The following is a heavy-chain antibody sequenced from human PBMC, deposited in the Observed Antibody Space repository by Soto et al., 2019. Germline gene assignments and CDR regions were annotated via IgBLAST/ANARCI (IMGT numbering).Heavy chain of an antibody. V-gene: IGHV4-34*01. J-gene: IGHJ6*03. CDR2: INHSGST. Sequence: SETLSLTCAVYGGSFSGYYWSWIRQPPWKGLEWIGEINHSGSTNYNPSLKSRVTISVDTSKNQFSLKLSSVTAADTAVYYCARAARYCSSTSCYPLYYYYYTDVWGKGTTVTVSS. CDR3: ARAARYCSSTSCYPLYYYYYTDV. CDR1: GGSFSGYY. D-gene: IGHD2-2*01.